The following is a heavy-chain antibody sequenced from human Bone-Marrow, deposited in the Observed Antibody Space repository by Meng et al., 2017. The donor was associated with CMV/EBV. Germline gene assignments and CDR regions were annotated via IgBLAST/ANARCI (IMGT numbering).Heavy chain of an antibody. D-gene: IGHD3-3*01. CDR3: ARVRGFWSGYNLDY. Sequence: SQTLSLTCAVYGGSFSGYYWSWIRQPPGKGLEWIGEINHSGSTNYNPSLKSRVTISVDTSKNQFSLKLSSVTAADTAVYYCARVRGFWSGYNLDYWGQRTLVTVSS. CDR2: INHSGST. V-gene: IGHV4-34*01. J-gene: IGHJ4*02. CDR1: GGSFSGYY.